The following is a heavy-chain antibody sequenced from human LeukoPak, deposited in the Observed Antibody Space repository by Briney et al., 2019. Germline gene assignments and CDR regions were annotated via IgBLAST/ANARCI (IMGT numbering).Heavy chain of an antibody. CDR3: ARVKGSGYRNSIDY. V-gene: IGHV3-20*04. CDR2: INWNGGST. J-gene: IGHJ4*02. CDR1: GFTFDVYA. Sequence: PGGSLRLSCAASGFTFDVYAMNWVRQAPGKGLEWVSGINWNGGSTYYRDSVKGRFTISRDNSKNSLYLQMNSLRGEDTALYYCARVKGSGYRNSIDYWGLGNLVTVSS. D-gene: IGHD3-3*01.